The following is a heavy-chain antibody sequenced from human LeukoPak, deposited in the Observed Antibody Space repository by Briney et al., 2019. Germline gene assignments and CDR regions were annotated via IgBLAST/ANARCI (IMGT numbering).Heavy chain of an antibody. D-gene: IGHD3-3*01. CDR3: ARVRYYDFWSGYYSYFDY. CDR2: IYHSGST. J-gene: IGHJ4*02. V-gene: IGHV4-59*12. Sequence: SETLSLTCTVSGDSISNYYWSWIRQPAGKGLEWIGYIYHSGSTYYNPSLKSRVTISVDRSKNQFSLKLSSVTAADTAVYYCARVRYYDFWSGYYSYFDYWGQGTLVTVSS. CDR1: GDSISNYY.